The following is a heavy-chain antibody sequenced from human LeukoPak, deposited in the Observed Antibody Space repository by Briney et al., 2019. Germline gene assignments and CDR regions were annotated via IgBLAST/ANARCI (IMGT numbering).Heavy chain of an antibody. CDR1: GGSISSSSYY. V-gene: IGHV4-39*07. D-gene: IGHD3-3*01. Sequence: SETLSLTCTVSGGSISSSSYYWGWIRQPPGKGLEWIGYIYHSGSTYYNPSLKSRVTISVDRSKNQFSLKLSSVTAADTAVYYCARGPHITIFGVVILPRAFDIWGQGTMVTVSS. J-gene: IGHJ3*02. CDR3: ARGPHITIFGVVILPRAFDI. CDR2: IYHSGST.